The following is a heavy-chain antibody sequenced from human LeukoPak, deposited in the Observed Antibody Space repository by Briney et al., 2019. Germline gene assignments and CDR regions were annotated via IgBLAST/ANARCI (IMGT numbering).Heavy chain of an antibody. J-gene: IGHJ4*02. CDR3: AKRDDSGGNLVDL. CDR2: IYYSGST. Sequence: SETQSLICTVSGGSIRSGSHYWAWIRQPPGKGLEWIGSIYYSGSTYYNPSLENRVTISIDTSKNHFSLKLSSLSAADTSVYYCAKRDDSGGNLVDLWGQGTLVTV. D-gene: IGHD3-22*01. CDR1: GGSIRSGSHY. V-gene: IGHV4-39*02.